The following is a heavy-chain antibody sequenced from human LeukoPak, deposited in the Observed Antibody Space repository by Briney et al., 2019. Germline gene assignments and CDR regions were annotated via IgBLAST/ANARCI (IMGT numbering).Heavy chain of an antibody. D-gene: IGHD6-19*01. Sequence: SETLSLTCTVSGGSISSSSYYWSWIRQPPGKGLEWIGEINHSGSTNYNPSLKSRVTISVDTSKNQFSLKLSSVTAADTAVYYCARATYSSNGWYESYWGQGTLVTVSS. V-gene: IGHV4-39*07. J-gene: IGHJ4*02. CDR1: GGSISSSSYY. CDR3: ARATYSSNGWYESY. CDR2: INHSGST.